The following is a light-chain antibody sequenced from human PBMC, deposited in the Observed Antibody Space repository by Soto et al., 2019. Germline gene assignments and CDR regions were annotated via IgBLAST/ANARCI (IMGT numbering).Light chain of an antibody. CDR2: RAS. CDR3: QHYGASPWT. CDR1: QSLSGNY. Sequence: NVLTQSPGTLSLSPGQRATLSCRASQSLSGNYLAWYQQKPGQAPRVLIYRASIRATGISDRFSGSGSGTDFTLTISRLKPEDFAVYYCQHYGASPWTFGQGTKVDIK. J-gene: IGKJ1*01. V-gene: IGKV3-20*01.